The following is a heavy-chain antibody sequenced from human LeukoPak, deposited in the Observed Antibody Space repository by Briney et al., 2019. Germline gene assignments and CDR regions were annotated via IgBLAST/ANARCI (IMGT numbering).Heavy chain of an antibody. J-gene: IGHJ6*03. Sequence: ASVKVSCKASGYTFTGYYMHWVRQAPGQGLEWMGGIIPIFGTANYAQKFQGRVTITADESTSTAYMELSSLRSEDTAVYYCASTSGYDLNYYYYMDVWGKGTTVTISS. CDR1: GYTFTGYY. CDR3: ASTSGYDLNYYYYMDV. V-gene: IGHV1-69*13. CDR2: IIPIFGTA. D-gene: IGHD5-12*01.